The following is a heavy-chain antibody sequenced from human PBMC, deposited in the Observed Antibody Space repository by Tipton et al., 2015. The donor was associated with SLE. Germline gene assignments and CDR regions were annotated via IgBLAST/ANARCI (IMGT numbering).Heavy chain of an antibody. J-gene: IGHJ4*02. CDR2: IYYSGST. CDR3: ARLGYYDSSAGC. D-gene: IGHD3-22*01. CDR1: GGSISSSSYY. V-gene: IGHV4-39*01. Sequence: TLSLTCTVSGGSISSSSYYWGWIRQPPGKGLEWIGSIYYSGSTYYNPSLKSRVTMSVDTSKNQFSLNLSSVTAADTAVYYCARLGYYDSSAGCWGQGPLVTVSS.